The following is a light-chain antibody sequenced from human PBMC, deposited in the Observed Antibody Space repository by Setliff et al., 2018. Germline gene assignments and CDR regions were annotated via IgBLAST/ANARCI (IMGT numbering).Light chain of an antibody. CDR1: NSDIGTYNL. J-gene: IGLJ2*01. CDR2: EVT. Sequence: QSALTQPAPVSGSPGQSITISCTGANSDIGTYNLVSWYQQYPGRAPNLMIYEVTRRPSGVSDRFSASKSGNTASLTISGLQAEDEADYYCSSYGRNRSYVYVLFGGGTKGTVL. CDR3: SSYGRNRSYVYVL. V-gene: IGLV2-23*02.